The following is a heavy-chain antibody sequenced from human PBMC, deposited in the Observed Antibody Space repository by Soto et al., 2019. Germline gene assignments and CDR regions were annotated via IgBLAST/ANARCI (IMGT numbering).Heavy chain of an antibody. CDR1: GGTFSSDA. CDR3: ERYGRRGYY. J-gene: IGHJ4*02. Sequence: ASVKGSCKASGGTFSSDASSWVRQAPGQGLEWMGGIIPIFGTANYAQKFQGRVTITADKSTSTAYMELSSLRSEDTAVYYCERYGRRGYYWGQRTLVTVSS. V-gene: IGHV1-69*06. D-gene: IGHD3-10*01. CDR2: IIPIFGTA.